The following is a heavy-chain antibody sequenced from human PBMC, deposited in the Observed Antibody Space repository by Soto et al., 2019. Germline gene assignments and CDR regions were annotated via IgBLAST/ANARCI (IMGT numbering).Heavy chain of an antibody. Sequence: RSLTCTVSGGSISSGDYYWSWIRQPPGKGLEWIGYIYYSGSTYYNPSLKSRVTISVDTSKNQFSLKLSSVTAADTAVYYCARDWADYYDSSEPSWGQGTLVTVSS. D-gene: IGHD3-22*01. CDR1: GGSISSGDYY. V-gene: IGHV4-30-4*01. J-gene: IGHJ5*02. CDR3: ARDWADYYDSSEPS. CDR2: IYYSGST.